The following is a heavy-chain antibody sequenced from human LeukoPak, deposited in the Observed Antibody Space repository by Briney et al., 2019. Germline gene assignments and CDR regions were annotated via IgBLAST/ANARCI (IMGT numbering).Heavy chain of an antibody. Sequence: ASVKVSCKASGYSFTSYGFNWVRQAPGRGLEWMGWISAYNGDTNYAQTFQGRVTLTTDTSTSTAYMELTSLRSGDTAVYYCARQLGSSGYYAPSFDYWGQGTLVTVSS. CDR2: ISAYNGDT. V-gene: IGHV1-18*01. D-gene: IGHD3-22*01. J-gene: IGHJ4*02. CDR3: ARQLGSSGYYAPSFDY. CDR1: GYSFTSYG.